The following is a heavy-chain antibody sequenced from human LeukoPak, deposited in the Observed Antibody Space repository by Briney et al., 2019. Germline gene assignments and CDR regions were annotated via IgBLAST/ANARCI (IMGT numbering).Heavy chain of an antibody. CDR3: ARDRYSSGWYDY. CDR2: ILYDGSNK. CDR1: GFTFSSYA. Sequence: GGSLRLSCAASGFTFSSYAMHWVRQAPGKGLEWVAVILYDGSNKYYADSVKGRFTISRDNSKNTLYLQMNSLRAEDTAVYYCARDRYSSGWYDYWGQGTLVTVSS. D-gene: IGHD6-19*01. V-gene: IGHV3-30-3*01. J-gene: IGHJ4*02.